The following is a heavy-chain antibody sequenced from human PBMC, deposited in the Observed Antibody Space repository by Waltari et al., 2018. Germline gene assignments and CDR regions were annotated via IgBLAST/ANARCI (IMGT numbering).Heavy chain of an antibody. J-gene: IGHJ4*02. Sequence: EVQLLQSGAEVKEPGESLKISCKGPRYTFTKYWIGWVRKKPGRGLEWMGIIFPGDSETKTSPSFQGRVTSAADKSITAAYLQWNSLQASDSAMYYCARLAGAVASFDYWGQGTLVTVSS. D-gene: IGHD6-19*01. CDR3: ARLAGAVASFDY. CDR2: IFPGDSET. V-gene: IGHV5-51*01. CDR1: RYTFTKYW.